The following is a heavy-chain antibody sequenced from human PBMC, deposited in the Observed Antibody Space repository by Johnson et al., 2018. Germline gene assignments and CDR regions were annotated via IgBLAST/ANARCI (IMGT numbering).Heavy chain of an antibody. CDR1: GFTFSSYG. J-gene: IGHJ6*02. V-gene: IGHV3-33*01. CDR3: ARGKGSSGYYYGMDV. Sequence: QVQLVQSGGGVVEPGRSLRLSCAASGFTFSSYGMHWVRQAPGKGLEWVAVIWCDGSNKSYAAAVTGRFTISRDNSKNTLYLQMNSLRAEDTAVYYCARGKGSSGYYYGMDVWGQGTTVTVSS. D-gene: IGHD6-6*01. CDR2: IWCDGSNK.